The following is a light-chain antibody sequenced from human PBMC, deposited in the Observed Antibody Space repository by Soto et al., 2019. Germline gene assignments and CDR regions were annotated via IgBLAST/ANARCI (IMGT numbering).Light chain of an antibody. CDR3: QHFGGTTFT. Sequence: DVQVTQSPSSLSASVGDRVTITCRASQSISSYLNWYQQKPGKAPKLLIYAASSRTTGIPDRFSGSWSGTHFTLTISRQEPGDFAVYYWQHFGGTTFTFGQGTRLEIK. V-gene: IGKV1-39*01. CDR1: QSISSY. J-gene: IGKJ5*01. CDR2: AAS.